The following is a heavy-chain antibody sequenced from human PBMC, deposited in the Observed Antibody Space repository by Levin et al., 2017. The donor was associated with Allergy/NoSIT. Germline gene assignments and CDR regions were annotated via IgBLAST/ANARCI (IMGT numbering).Heavy chain of an antibody. D-gene: IGHD6-13*01. CDR3: AKDRKVAAAQYYFDC. CDR2: IASDGGDK. J-gene: IGHJ4*02. Sequence: GGSLRLSCAASGFTFSNYGIHWVRQAPGKGLEWVTVIASDGGDKKYADSVKGRFTISRDNSKNTLYLQMNSLRPEDTAVYYCAKDRKVAAAQYYFDCWGQGTLVTVSS. V-gene: IGHV3-30*18. CDR1: GFTFSNYG.